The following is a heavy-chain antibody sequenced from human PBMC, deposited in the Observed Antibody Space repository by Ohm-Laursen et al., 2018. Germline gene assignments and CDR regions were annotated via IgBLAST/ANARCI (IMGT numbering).Heavy chain of an antibody. CDR3: ARERRGYSYGLDY. CDR2: FYHSGST. V-gene: IGHV4-39*02. Sequence: SETLSLTCTVSGGSISSSSSYWGWIRQTPGKGLEWIGSFYHSGSTYYNPSLKSRVTISVDTSKNQFSLKLSSVTAADTAVYYCARERRGYSYGLDYWGQGTLVTVSS. J-gene: IGHJ4*02. CDR1: GGSISSSSSY. D-gene: IGHD5-18*01.